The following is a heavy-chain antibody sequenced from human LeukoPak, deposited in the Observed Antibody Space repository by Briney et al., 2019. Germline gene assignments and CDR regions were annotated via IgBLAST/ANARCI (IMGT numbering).Heavy chain of an antibody. V-gene: IGHV1-18*01. CDR1: GYTFTSYG. CDR2: ISAYNGNT. CDR3: ARVPLFDVDTAMVSDY. D-gene: IGHD5-18*01. J-gene: IGHJ4*02. Sequence: GASVKVSCKASGYTFTSYGISWVRQAPGQGLGWMGWISAYNGNTNYAQKLQGRVTMTTDTSTSTAYMELRSLRSDDTAVYYCARVPLFDVDTAMVSDYWGQGTLVTVSS.